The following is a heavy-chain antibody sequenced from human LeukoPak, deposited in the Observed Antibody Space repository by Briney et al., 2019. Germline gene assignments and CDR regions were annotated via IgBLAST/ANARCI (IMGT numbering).Heavy chain of an antibody. J-gene: IGHJ4*02. CDR2: INTDASST. CDR1: GFTFKSYA. Sequence: PGGSLRLSCSASGFTFKSYAMHWVRQVPGKGVVWISRINTDASSTSYADSVKGRFTISRDNAKNTLYLQMNSLRAEDTAVYYCARGSYYFDYWGQGTLVTVSS. CDR3: ARGSYYFDY. D-gene: IGHD3-10*01. V-gene: IGHV3-74*01.